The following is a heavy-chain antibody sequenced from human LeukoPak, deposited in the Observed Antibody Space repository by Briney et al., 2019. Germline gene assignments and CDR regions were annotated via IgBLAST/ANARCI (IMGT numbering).Heavy chain of an antibody. J-gene: IGHJ6*03. CDR2: MNPNSGNT. CDR1: GYTFTSFD. CDR3: ATGVTTGSGYYYYYMDV. D-gene: IGHD4-11*01. V-gene: IGHV1-8*01. Sequence: APVKVSCKASGYTFTSFDFNWFRKATGQGLGWMGWMNPNSGNTGYAQKFQGRVTMTRNTSISTAYMELSRLRSDDTAVYYCATGVTTGSGYYYYYMDVWGKGTTVTVSS.